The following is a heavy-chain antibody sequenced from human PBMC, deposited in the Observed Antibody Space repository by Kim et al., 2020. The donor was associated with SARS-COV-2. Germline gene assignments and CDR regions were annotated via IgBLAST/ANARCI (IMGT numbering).Heavy chain of an antibody. Sequence: SVKVSCKTSGGTFSSFGITWVRQAPGQGLEWVGTIIPIYGTTNYAQKYQGRVTITADKSTSATYMEMSSLRSDDTALYYCARGPRTAAAGTVYYHYGMD. CDR3: ARGPRTAAAGTVYYHYGMD. CDR1: GGTFSSFG. V-gene: IGHV1-69*06. CDR2: IIPIYGTT. J-gene: IGHJ6*01. D-gene: IGHD6-13*01.